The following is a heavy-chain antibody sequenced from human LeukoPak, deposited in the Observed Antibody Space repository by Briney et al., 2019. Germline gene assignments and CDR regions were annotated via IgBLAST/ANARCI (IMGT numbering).Heavy chain of an antibody. J-gene: IGHJ4*02. V-gene: IGHV3-74*01. CDR1: GFTFSSRW. Sequence: GGSLRLSCAASGFTFSSRWMHWVRHAPGKGLVWVSRINSDGSGTSYADSVKGRFTISRDNAKNTLYLQMNSLRAEDTAVYYCAREQWPSSGPDYWGQGTLVTVSS. CDR3: AREQWPSSGPDY. D-gene: IGHD6-19*01. CDR2: INSDGSGT.